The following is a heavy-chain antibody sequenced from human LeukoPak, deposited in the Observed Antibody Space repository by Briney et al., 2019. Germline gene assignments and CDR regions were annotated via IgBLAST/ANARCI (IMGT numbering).Heavy chain of an antibody. J-gene: IGHJ3*02. CDR2: IYYSGST. V-gene: IGHV4-39*07. CDR1: DGSIISSSYY. D-gene: IGHD6-19*01. Sequence: SETLSLTCTVSDGSIISSSYYWGWIRQPPGKGLEWIGSIYYSGSTSYNPSLKSRVTISVATSKNQFSLKLSSVTAADTAVYYCARSETAVSYSSGWLGAFDIWGQGTMVTVSS. CDR3: ARSETAVSYSSGWLGAFDI.